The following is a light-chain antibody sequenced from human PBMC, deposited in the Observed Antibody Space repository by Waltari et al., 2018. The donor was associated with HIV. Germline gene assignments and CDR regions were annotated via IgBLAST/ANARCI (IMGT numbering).Light chain of an antibody. Sequence: QSALTQPASVSGSPGQSITISCTGTSSDVGYYNYVSWYQQHPGKAPKLMIYEVSNRPSGVSNRFSGSKSGVTASLTISGLQAEDEADYYCSSYTSSSNLYVFGTGTKVTVL. V-gene: IGLV2-14*01. CDR1: SSDVGYYNY. J-gene: IGLJ1*01. CDR3: SSYTSSSNLYV. CDR2: EVS.